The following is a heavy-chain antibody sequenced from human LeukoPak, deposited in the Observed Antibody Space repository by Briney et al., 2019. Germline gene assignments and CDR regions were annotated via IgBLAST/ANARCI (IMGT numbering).Heavy chain of an antibody. D-gene: IGHD2-8*02. CDR1: GFTFSDSA. CDR2: IRGKGNNYAT. V-gene: IGHV3-73*01. J-gene: IGHJ4*02. Sequence: GGSLRLSCAASGFTFSDSAVHWVRQASGKGLEWVGRIRGKGNNYATAYTASVKGRFTISRDDSKNTAYLQMDSLKTEDTAVYYCTRRDDITLVVPNDYWGQGTLVTVSS. CDR3: TRRDDITLVVPNDY.